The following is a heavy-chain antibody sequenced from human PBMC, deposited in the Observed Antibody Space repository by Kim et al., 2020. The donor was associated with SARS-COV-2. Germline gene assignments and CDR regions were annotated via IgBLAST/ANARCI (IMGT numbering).Heavy chain of an antibody. D-gene: IGHD5-12*01. J-gene: IGHJ4*02. CDR1: GFTFSSYA. CDR2: ISGSGGST. V-gene: IGHV3-23*01. Sequence: GGSLRLSCAASGFTFSSYAMSWVRQAPGKGLEWVSAISGSGGSTYYADSVKGRFTISRDNSKNTLYLQMNSLRAEDTAVYYCAKDIERLRFWYMLAYGGFDYWGQGTLVTVSS. CDR3: AKDIERLRFWYMLAYGGFDY.